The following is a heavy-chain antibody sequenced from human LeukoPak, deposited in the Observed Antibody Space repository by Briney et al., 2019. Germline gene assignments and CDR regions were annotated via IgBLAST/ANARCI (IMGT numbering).Heavy chain of an antibody. V-gene: IGHV1-46*01. Sequence: ASVTVSCTASGYTFTSYYMHWVRQAPGQGLEWMGIINPSGGSTSYAQMFQGRVTMTRDTSTSTVYMELSSLRSEDTAVYYCARGPNGYSGYDSLGFDYWGQGTLVTVSS. CDR2: INPSGGST. CDR3: ARGPNGYSGYDSLGFDY. CDR1: GYTFTSYY. D-gene: IGHD5-12*01. J-gene: IGHJ4*02.